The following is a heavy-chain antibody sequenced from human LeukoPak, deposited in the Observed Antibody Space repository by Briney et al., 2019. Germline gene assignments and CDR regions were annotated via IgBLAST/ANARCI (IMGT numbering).Heavy chain of an antibody. CDR2: ISHSGST. J-gene: IGHJ6*02. D-gene: IGHD5-12*01. CDR3: ASSEATTTPPPYGMDV. Sequence: SETLSLTCAVYGGSFSDYFWSWIRQPPGKGLEWIGEISHSGSTTYNPSLRSRVTISGDTSKKQFSLKLSSVTAADTAVYYCASSEATTTPPPYGMDVWGQGTKVTVSS. CDR1: GGSFSDYF. V-gene: IGHV4-34*01.